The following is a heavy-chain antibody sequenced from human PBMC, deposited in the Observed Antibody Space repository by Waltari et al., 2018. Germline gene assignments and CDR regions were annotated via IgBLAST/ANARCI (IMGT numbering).Heavy chain of an antibody. CDR3: AILLGRGY. V-gene: IGHV3-23*01. J-gene: IGHJ4*02. CDR1: GFTFRTYA. CDR2: ISGSGDST. Sequence: EVQLLESGGGLVQPGGSLRLSFAASGFTFRTYAMSWVRQAPGKGLEWVSSISGSGDSTYYADSVKGRFTISRDKSKNTLYLQMNSLRAEDTAVYYCAILLGRGYWGQGTLVTVSS. D-gene: IGHD3-10*01.